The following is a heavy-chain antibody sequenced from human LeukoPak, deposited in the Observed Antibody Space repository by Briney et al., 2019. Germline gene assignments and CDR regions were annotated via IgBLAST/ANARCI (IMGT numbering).Heavy chain of an antibody. J-gene: IGHJ4*02. Sequence: GGSLRLSCAASGFTFSSYAMSWVRQAPGKGLEWVSAISGSGGNTYYADSVTGRFTISRDNSKSTLHLQMNSLRAEDTAVYYCANDLDAPRPGVQGTLVTVSS. V-gene: IGHV3-23*01. CDR3: ANDLDAPRP. CDR1: GFTFSSYA. CDR2: ISGSGGNT.